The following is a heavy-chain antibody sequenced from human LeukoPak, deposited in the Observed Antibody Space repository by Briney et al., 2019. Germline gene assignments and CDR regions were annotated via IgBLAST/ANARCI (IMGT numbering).Heavy chain of an antibody. Sequence: PGRSLRLSCAASGFTFSDYTMHWVRQAPGKGLEWVAVITYDGNQKYYADSVTGRFTISRDTSKNTVYLHMNSLRAEDTAVFYCARANSSSWHYFDDWGQGTLVTVSP. CDR3: ARANSSSWHYFDD. V-gene: IGHV3-30*04. CDR2: ITYDGNQK. J-gene: IGHJ4*02. D-gene: IGHD6-13*01. CDR1: GFTFSDYT.